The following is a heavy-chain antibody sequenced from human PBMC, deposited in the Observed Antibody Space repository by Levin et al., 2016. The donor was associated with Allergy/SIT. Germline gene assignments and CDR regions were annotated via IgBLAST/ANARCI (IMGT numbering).Heavy chain of an antibody. CDR2: ISNSGNSI. J-gene: IGHJ4*02. V-gene: IGHV3-11*01. CDR3: AATNGRLYDGYPVFDH. D-gene: IGHD2-2*03. Sequence: LSLTCSVSGGSISSYYWSWIRQAPGKGLEWIAYISNSGNSIYHAPSVRDRFTVSRDNGKNTLFLQMTGLRVDDTAVYYCAATNGRLYDGYPVFDHWGQGVSVTVSS. CDR1: GGSISSYY.